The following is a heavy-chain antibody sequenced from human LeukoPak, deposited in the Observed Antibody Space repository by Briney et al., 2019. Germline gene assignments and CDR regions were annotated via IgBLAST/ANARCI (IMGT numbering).Heavy chain of an antibody. CDR3: TTGPGNSGY. Sequence: GGSLRLSCAASGFTFSDYWMHWVRQTPGKGLEWVGRIKSTTVDGTPEYAAPVKGRFTISRDDSKNTVYLQMDSLKTEDTAVYYCTTGPGNSGYWGQGTLVTVSS. J-gene: IGHJ4*02. CDR1: GFTFSDYW. D-gene: IGHD4-23*01. CDR2: IKSTTVDGTP. V-gene: IGHV3-15*01.